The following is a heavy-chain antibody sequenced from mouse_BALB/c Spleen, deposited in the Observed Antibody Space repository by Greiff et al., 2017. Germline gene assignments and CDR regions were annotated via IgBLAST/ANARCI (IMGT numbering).Heavy chain of an antibody. Sequence: EVKLVESGGGLVKPGGSLKLSCAASGFAFSSYDMSWVRQTPEKRLEWVAYISSGGGSTYYPDTVKGRFTISRDNAKNTLYLQMSSLKSEDTAMYYCARLYGNCLFDYWGQGTTLTVSS. J-gene: IGHJ2*01. D-gene: IGHD2-1*01. CDR3: ARLYGNCLFDY. CDR1: GFAFSSYD. V-gene: IGHV5-12-1*01. CDR2: ISSGGGST.